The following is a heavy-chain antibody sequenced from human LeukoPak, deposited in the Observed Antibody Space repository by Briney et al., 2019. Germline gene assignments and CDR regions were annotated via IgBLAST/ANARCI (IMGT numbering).Heavy chain of an antibody. CDR1: GFTFSSYV. D-gene: IGHD3-22*01. CDR3: AKNGYYYDNSGYRYYFGMDV. CDR2: ISGSGGST. Sequence: GGSLRLSCAASGFTFSSYVMSWVRQAPGKGLEWVSAISGSGGSTYYADSVKGRFTISRDNSKNTLYLQMNSLRAEDTAVYYCAKNGYYYDNSGYRYYFGMDVWGQGTTVTVSS. V-gene: IGHV3-23*01. J-gene: IGHJ6*02.